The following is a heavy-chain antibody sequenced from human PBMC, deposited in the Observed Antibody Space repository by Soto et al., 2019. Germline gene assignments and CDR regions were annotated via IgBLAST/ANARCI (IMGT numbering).Heavy chain of an antibody. CDR3: ASDYDFWSGYWEDYYYYYGMDV. V-gene: IGHV1-46*01. CDR2: INPSGGST. Sequence: ASVKVSCKASGYTFTSYYMHWVRQAPGQGLEWMGIINPSGGSTSYAQNCQARVTMTRDTSTSTVYMELSRLRSEDTAVYYCASDYDFWSGYWEDYYYYYGMDVWGQGTTVTVSS. CDR1: GYTFTSYY. D-gene: IGHD3-3*01. J-gene: IGHJ6*02.